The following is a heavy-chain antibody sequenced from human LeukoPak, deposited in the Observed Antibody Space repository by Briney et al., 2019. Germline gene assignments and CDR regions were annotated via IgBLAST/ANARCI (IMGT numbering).Heavy chain of an antibody. CDR2: IKQDGSEK. CDR3: AIVYSSLSWVPFDY. D-gene: IGHD6-6*01. CDR1: GFTFSHYW. J-gene: IGHJ4*02. Sequence: GGPLRLSCAASGFTFSHYWMSWVRQAPGKGLEWVANIKQDGSEKYYVDSMKGRFTISRDNAKNSLYLQMNSLRAEDTAVYYCAIVYSSLSWVPFDYWGQGTLVTVSS. V-gene: IGHV3-7*01.